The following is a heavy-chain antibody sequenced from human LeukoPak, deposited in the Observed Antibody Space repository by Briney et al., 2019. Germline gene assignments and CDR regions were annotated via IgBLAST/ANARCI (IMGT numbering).Heavy chain of an antibody. D-gene: IGHD1-26*01. CDR3: ARAGGSYYGIAFDI. Sequence: GGSLRLSCAASGFTFSSNWMSWVRQAPGKGLEWVANIKEDGSEKYYVDSVKGRFTISRDNAKSSLYLQMNSLRAEDTAVYYCARAGGSYYGIAFDIWGQGTMVTVSS. CDR1: GFTFSSNW. J-gene: IGHJ3*02. V-gene: IGHV3-7*01. CDR2: IKEDGSEK.